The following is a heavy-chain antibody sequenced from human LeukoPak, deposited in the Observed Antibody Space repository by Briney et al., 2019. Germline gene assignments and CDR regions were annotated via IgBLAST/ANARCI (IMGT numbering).Heavy chain of an antibody. Sequence: KASETLSLTCTVSGGSISSYYWSWIRQPPGKGLEWIGYIYYSGSTNYNPSLKSRVTISVDTSKNQFSLKLSSVTAADTAVYYCARQGIAAYYDPWGQGTLVTVSS. V-gene: IGHV4-59*08. CDR1: GGSISSYY. CDR2: IYYSGST. D-gene: IGHD6-13*01. CDR3: ARQGIAAYYDP. J-gene: IGHJ5*02.